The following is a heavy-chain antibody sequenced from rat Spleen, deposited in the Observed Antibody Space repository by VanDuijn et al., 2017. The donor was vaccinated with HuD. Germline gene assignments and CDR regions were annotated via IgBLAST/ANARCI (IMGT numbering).Heavy chain of an antibody. CDR3: ARADSRKNFDY. D-gene: IGHD1-2*01. CDR1: GFTFNNYW. V-gene: IGHV5-29*01. Sequence: EVQLVESDGGLVQPGRSLKLSCAASGFTFNNYWMTWIRQSPGKGLEWVASISLDGSTTYYRDSVKGRFTISRDNTKSTLYLQMDSLRSEDTATYYCARADSRKNFDYWGQGVMVTVSS. CDR2: ISLDGSTT. J-gene: IGHJ2*01.